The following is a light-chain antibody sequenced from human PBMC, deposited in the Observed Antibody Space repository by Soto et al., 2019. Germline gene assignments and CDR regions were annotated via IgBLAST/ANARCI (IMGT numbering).Light chain of an antibody. J-gene: IGKJ1*01. V-gene: IGKV1-5*01. Sequence: DIQLTQSPSTRSASVVDSVTITCRASQYISSWLAWYQQKTGKAPKLLIYDASSLESGVPSRFSGSGYGTEFTLTISRLQPDDFAGYYCQQYNSYSGTFGQGTKVDIK. CDR1: QYISSW. CDR3: QQYNSYSGT. CDR2: DAS.